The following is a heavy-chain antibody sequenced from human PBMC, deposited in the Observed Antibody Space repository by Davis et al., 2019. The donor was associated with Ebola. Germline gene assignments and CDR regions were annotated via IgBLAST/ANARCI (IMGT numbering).Heavy chain of an antibody. CDR1: GGSFSDHY. J-gene: IGHJ4*02. CDR2: INPSGST. Sequence: MPSETLSLTCAVYGGSFSDHYWSWIRQSPEKGLDWIGEINPSGSTNYNPSLKSRVTISADTSKNQFSLKLKSVTAADTAVYYCARGGGDGDPAVYWGQGTLVTVSS. CDR3: ARGGGDGDPAVY. V-gene: IGHV4-34*01. D-gene: IGHD4-17*01.